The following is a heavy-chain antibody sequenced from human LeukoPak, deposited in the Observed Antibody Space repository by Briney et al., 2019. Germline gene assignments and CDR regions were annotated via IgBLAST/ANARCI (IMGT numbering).Heavy chain of an antibody. J-gene: IGHJ6*02. V-gene: IGHV1-2*02. CDR1: GYTFTGYY. CDR2: INPNSGGT. D-gene: IGHD4-17*01. Sequence: ASVKVSCKASGYTFTGYYMHWVRQAPGQGLEWMGWINPNSGGTNYAQKFQGRVTMTRDTSISTAYMELSRLRSDDTAVCYCARVKNGDPAYGMDVWGQGTTVTVSS. CDR3: ARVKNGDPAYGMDV.